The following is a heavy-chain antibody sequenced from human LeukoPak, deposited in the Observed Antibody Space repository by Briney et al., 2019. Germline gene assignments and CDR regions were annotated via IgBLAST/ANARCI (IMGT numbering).Heavy chain of an antibody. D-gene: IGHD4-23*01. J-gene: IGHJ4*02. CDR3: AREVWLRWDFDY. V-gene: IGHV4-39*07. Sequence: WVRQPPGKGLEWIGSIYYSGSTYYNPSLKSRVTISVDTSKNQFSLKLSSVTAADTAVYYCAREVWLRWDFDYWGQGTLVTVSS. CDR2: IYYSGST.